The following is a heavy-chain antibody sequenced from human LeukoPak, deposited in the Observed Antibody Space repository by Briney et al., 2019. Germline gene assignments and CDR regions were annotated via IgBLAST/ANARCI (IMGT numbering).Heavy chain of an antibody. J-gene: IGHJ4*02. CDR2: MNPNSGNT. CDR3: ATVPYRHMIVVNYFDY. D-gene: IGHD3-22*01. Sequence: GASVKVSCKASGYTFTSYDINWVRQATGQGLEWMGWMNPNSGNTGYAQKFQGRVTITRNTSISTAYMELSSLRSEGTAVYYCATVPYRHMIVVNYFDYWGQGTLVTVSS. V-gene: IGHV1-8*03. CDR1: GYTFTSYD.